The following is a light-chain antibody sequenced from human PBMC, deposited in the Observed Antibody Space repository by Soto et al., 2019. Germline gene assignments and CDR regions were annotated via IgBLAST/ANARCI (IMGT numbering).Light chain of an antibody. Sequence: QAVVTQPPSASGTPGQRVTISCSGTSSNIGRNYVYWYQQLPGTAPKLVIHRNNQRPSGVPDRYSGSKSGTSASLVISGLRSEDEAVYYCAVWDASLSAWVFGGGTKLTVL. V-gene: IGLV1-47*01. CDR2: RNN. CDR3: AVWDASLSAWV. J-gene: IGLJ3*02. CDR1: SSNIGRNY.